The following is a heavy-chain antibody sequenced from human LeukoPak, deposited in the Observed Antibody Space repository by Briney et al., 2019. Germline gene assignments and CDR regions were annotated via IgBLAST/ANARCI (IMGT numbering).Heavy chain of an antibody. CDR1: GFTFSSYS. Sequence: GGSLRLSCAASGFTFSSYSVNWVRQAPGKGLEWVSYISRSSSTIYYADSVKGRFTISRDNAKNSLYLQMNSLRAEDTAVYYCARGLAYCSSTSCRTFDYWGQGTLVSVFS. CDR3: ARGLAYCSSTSCRTFDY. V-gene: IGHV3-48*01. J-gene: IGHJ4*02. CDR2: ISRSSSTI. D-gene: IGHD2-2*01.